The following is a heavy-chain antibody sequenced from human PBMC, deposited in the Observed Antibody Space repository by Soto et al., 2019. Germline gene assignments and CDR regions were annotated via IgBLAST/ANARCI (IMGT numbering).Heavy chain of an antibody. Sequence: QVQLQESGPGLMKPSQTLSLTCTVSGVSISSADYYWSWVRQPPGKGLEWIGYIYYSGSTYYNPSLRSRVTISLDTSRNQFSLNLMYVNAADTAVYFCARVGAVAGTPIDYWGQGTLVTVSS. CDR3: ARVGAVAGTPIDY. CDR2: IYYSGST. V-gene: IGHV4-30-4*01. D-gene: IGHD6-19*01. CDR1: GVSISSADYY. J-gene: IGHJ4*02.